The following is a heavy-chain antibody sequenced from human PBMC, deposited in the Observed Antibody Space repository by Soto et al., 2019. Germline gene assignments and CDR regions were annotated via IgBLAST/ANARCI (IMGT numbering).Heavy chain of an antibody. CDR3: ARTGWPLSSYYFAY. V-gene: IGHV3-7*03. J-gene: IGHJ4*02. CDR2: INEDGSEK. Sequence: EVQLAESGGGLVQPGGSLRLSCAASGFSFSLFWMSWVRQTPGKGLEWVANINEDGSEKFFADSVKGRFTSSRDNAKNSLSLQMNSLTAHDTAVYYCARTGWPLSSYYFAYLGQGTLVTVSS. D-gene: IGHD3-16*01. CDR1: GFSFSLFW.